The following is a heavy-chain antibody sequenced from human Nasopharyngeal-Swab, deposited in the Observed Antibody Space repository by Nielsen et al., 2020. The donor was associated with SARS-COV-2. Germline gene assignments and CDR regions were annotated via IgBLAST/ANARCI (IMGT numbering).Heavy chain of an antibody. D-gene: IGHD3-22*01. CDR2: LIPVFGTT. J-gene: IGHJ6*02. Sequence: WVRQAPGQGLESVGGLIPVFGTTHYSQKFQDRLRVTADASTDTAYMELSSLRSDDTAVYYCARAITYYYDGSGSPSYGLDVWGQGTTVTVSS. V-gene: IGHV1-69*01. CDR3: ARAITYYYDGSGSPSYGLDV.